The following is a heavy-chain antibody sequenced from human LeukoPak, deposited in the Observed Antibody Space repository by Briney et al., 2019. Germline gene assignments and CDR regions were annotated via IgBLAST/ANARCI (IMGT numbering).Heavy chain of an antibody. CDR2: IRYNGGS. V-gene: IGHV4-59*03. J-gene: IGHJ4*02. CDR3: AGGELAGTGY. CDR1: AGSITNYF. D-gene: IGHD6-19*01. Sequence: SETLSLTCTVSAGSITNYFWTWVRQSPGKGLEWIGYIRYNGGSDSNPSLKSRVTISLDTWNNQLSLRLTSVTAEDTAVYYCAGGELAGTGYWGQGTLVTVSS.